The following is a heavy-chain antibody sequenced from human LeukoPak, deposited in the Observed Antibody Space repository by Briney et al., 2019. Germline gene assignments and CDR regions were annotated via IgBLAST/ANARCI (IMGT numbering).Heavy chain of an antibody. Sequence: GESLKISCKGSGYSFTSYWIGWVRQMPGKGLEWMGIIYPGDSDTGYSPSFHGQVTISADKSINTAYLQWSSLKASDTAMYYCARPAPYYYDSSGYYWDYWGQGTLVTVSS. D-gene: IGHD3-22*01. V-gene: IGHV5-51*01. CDR3: ARPAPYYYDSSGYYWDY. J-gene: IGHJ4*02. CDR2: IYPGDSDT. CDR1: GYSFTSYW.